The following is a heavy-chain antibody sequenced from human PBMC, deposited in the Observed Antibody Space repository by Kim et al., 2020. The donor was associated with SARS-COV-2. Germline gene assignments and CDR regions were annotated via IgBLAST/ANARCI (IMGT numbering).Heavy chain of an antibody. J-gene: IGHJ3*02. V-gene: IGHV3-30*03. CDR3: ASGAAAGTPPLLI. D-gene: IGHD6-13*01. Sequence: DAGKGRFTISRDNSKNTLYLQMNSLRAEDTAVYYCASGAAAGTPPLLIWGQGTMVTVSS.